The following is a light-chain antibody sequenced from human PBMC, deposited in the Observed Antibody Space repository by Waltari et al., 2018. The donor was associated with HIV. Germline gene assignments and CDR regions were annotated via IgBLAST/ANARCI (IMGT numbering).Light chain of an antibody. CDR1: QGIGND. CDR3: LQDYNYPWT. J-gene: IGKJ1*01. CDR2: RAS. Sequence: AIQMTQSPSSLPASVGDRVTITCWASQGIGNDLGWYQQKPGRAPKLLIYRASSLHSGVPSRFSGSGSGTHFALTISSLQPEDFATYDCLQDYNYPWTFGQGTKVEVK. V-gene: IGKV1-6*01.